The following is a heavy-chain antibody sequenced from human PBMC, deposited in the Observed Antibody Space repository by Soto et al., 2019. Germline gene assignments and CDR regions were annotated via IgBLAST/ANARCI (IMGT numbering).Heavy chain of an antibody. D-gene: IGHD6-6*01. Sequence: ASVKVSCKASGGTFSSYAISWVRQAPGQGLEWMGGIIPIFGTANYAQKFQGRVTITADESTSTAHMELSSLRSEDTAEYYCARGKYSSSYHPPYDGYYGMGVWCQGTAVT. CDR2: IIPIFGTA. CDR1: GGTFSSYA. V-gene: IGHV1-69*13. J-gene: IGHJ6*02. CDR3: ARGKYSSSYHPPYDGYYGMGV.